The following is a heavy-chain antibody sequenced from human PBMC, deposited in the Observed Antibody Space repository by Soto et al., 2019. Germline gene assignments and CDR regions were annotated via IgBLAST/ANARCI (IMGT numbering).Heavy chain of an antibody. CDR2: ISAGNGNT. D-gene: IGHD2-15*01. V-gene: IGHV1-3*01. CDR3: ARGPGGPDGPGDY. Sequence: QVQLVQSGAEVKKPGASVKVSCKASGYTFTSYAMHWVREAPGQRLEWMGWISAGNGNTKYSQKFQGRVTITRDTSASTADRERSSLRSEDTAVYYCARGPGGPDGPGDYWGQGTLVTVSS. CDR1: GYTFTSYA. J-gene: IGHJ4*02.